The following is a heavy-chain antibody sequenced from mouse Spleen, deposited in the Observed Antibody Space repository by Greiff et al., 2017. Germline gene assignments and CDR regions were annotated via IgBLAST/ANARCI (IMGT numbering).Heavy chain of an antibody. CDR3: VIYYDYPWFAY. CDR2: ISNGGGST. CDR1: GFTFSDYY. Sequence: DVKLVESGGGLVQPGGSLKLSCATSGFTFSDYYMYWVRQTPEKRLEWVAYISNGGGSTYYPDTVKGRFTISRDNAKNTLYLQMSRLKSEDTAMYYCVIYYDYPWFAYWGQGTLVTVSA. V-gene: IGHV5-12*02. J-gene: IGHJ3*01. D-gene: IGHD2-4*01.